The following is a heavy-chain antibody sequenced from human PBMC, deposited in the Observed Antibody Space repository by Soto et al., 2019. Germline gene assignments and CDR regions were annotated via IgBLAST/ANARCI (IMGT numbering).Heavy chain of an antibody. Sequence: ASVKVSCKASGYTFTGLDLNWMRQATGQGLEWMGWMSPNSGNTGYAQKFQGRVTMTRDTSISTAYMELTSLTSDDTAVYYCARGINAGVDYWGQGTLVTVSS. V-gene: IGHV1-8*01. CDR3: ARGINAGVDY. D-gene: IGHD2-8*02. J-gene: IGHJ4*02. CDR2: MSPNSGNT. CDR1: GYTFTGLD.